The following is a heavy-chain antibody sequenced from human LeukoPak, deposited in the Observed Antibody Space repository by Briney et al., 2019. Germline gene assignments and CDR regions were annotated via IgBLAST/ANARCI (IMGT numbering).Heavy chain of an antibody. V-gene: IGHV3-23*01. CDR2: ISGSGGST. CDR1: GFTFASYA. J-gene: IGHJ4*02. Sequence: GGSLRLSCAASGFTFASYAMTWVRQAPGKGLEWVSAISGSGGSTYYADSVKGRFTISRDNSKNTLYLQMNSLRAEDTAVYYCAKALFDRLEDYWGQGTLVTASS. CDR3: AKALFDRLEDY. D-gene: IGHD3-9*01.